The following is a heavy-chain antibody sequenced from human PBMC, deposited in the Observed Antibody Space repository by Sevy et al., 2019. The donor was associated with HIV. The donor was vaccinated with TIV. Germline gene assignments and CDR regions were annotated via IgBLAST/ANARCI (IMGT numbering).Heavy chain of an antibody. J-gene: IGHJ6*03. Sequence: ASVKVSCKASGYTFTSYGISWVRQAPGQGLEWMGWISAYNGNTNYAQKLQGRVTMTTDTSTSTAYMELRSLRSDDTAVYYCAREELRFLEAYMDVWGKGTTVTVSS. CDR3: AREELRFLEAYMDV. V-gene: IGHV1-18*04. D-gene: IGHD3-3*01. CDR1: GYTFTSYG. CDR2: ISAYNGNT.